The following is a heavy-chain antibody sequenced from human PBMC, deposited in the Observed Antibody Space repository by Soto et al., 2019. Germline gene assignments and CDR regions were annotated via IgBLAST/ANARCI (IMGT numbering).Heavy chain of an antibody. D-gene: IGHD3-10*01. CDR1: GFTFKSYT. Sequence: VQLLESGGGLLQPGRSLRLSCAASGFTFKSYTMSWVRQAPGKGLEWVSGISGSGGSTYYADSVKGRFTISRDNSKNTLYLQMNSLRAEDTAVYYCAKDFGSGSYDFDYWGQGTLVIVSS. CDR2: ISGSGGST. V-gene: IGHV3-23*01. CDR3: AKDFGSGSYDFDY. J-gene: IGHJ4*02.